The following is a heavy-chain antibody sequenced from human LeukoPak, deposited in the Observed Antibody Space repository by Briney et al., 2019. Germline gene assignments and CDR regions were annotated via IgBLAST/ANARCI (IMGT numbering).Heavy chain of an antibody. CDR1: GGSISSYY. Sequence: SGTLSLTCTVSGGSISSYYWSWIRQPPGKGLEWIGYIYYSGSTYYNPSLKSRVTISVDTSKNQFSLKLSSVTAADTAVYYCARVYDSSGYPFDYWGQGTLVTVSS. CDR3: ARVYDSSGYPFDY. V-gene: IGHV4-59*08. J-gene: IGHJ4*02. D-gene: IGHD3-22*01. CDR2: IYYSGST.